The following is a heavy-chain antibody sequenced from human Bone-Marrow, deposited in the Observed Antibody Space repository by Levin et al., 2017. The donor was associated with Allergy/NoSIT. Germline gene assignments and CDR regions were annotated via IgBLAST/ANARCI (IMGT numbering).Heavy chain of an antibody. CDR2: ISGSGGST. V-gene: IGHV3-23*01. D-gene: IGHD2-15*01. J-gene: IGHJ4*02. Sequence: SCAASGFTFSSYAMSWVRQAPGKGLEWVSAISGSGGSTYYADSVKGRFTISRDNSKNTLYLQMNSLRAEDTAVYYCAKTQERYCSGGSCTHFGYWGQGTLVTVSS. CDR3: AKTQERYCSGGSCTHFGY. CDR1: GFTFSSYA.